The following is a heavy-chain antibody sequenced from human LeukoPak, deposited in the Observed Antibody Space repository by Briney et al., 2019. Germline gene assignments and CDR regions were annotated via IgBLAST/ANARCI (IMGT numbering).Heavy chain of an antibody. CDR1: GFPFRSYW. CDR3: ARGRPHGNDY. D-gene: IGHD4-23*01. CDR2: INSDGSST. Sequence: GGSLRLSCAASGFPFRSYWMHWGRHAPAKGLVWVSRINSDGSSTTYADSVKGRFTISRDNAKNTLYLQMNSLRAEDTAVYYCARGRPHGNDYWGQGTLVTVSS. J-gene: IGHJ4*02. V-gene: IGHV3-74*01.